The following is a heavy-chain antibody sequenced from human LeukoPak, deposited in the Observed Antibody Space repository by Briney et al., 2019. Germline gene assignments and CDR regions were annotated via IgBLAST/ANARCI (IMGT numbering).Heavy chain of an antibody. Sequence: SETLSLICTVPGGSISSYYWTWIRQPPGKGLECIGYIHYTGSTNSNPSLKSRVTMSVDTSKNQFSLNLTSVTAADTAIYYCAGHRSGSSLDYWGQGTLVTVSS. CDR1: GGSISSYY. J-gene: IGHJ4*02. CDR2: IHYTGST. CDR3: AGHRSGSSLDY. D-gene: IGHD6-13*01. V-gene: IGHV4-59*08.